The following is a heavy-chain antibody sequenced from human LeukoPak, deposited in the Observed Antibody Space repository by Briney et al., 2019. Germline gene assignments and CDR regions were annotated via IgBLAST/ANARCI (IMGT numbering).Heavy chain of an antibody. D-gene: IGHD3-16*02. Sequence: PGRSLRLSCAASGFTFSSYGMHWVRQAPGKGLEWVAVKSYDGSNKYYVDSVKGRFTISRDNSKNTLYLQMSSLRAEDTAMYYCAKDRLGELSFLDYWGQGTLVTVSS. CDR2: KSYDGSNK. CDR1: GFTFSSYG. CDR3: AKDRLGELSFLDY. J-gene: IGHJ4*02. V-gene: IGHV3-30*18.